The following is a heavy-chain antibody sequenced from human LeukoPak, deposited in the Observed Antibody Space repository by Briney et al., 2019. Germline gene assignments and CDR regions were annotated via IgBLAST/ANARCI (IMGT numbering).Heavy chain of an antibody. CDR2: IYHSGST. V-gene: IGHV4-38-2*02. D-gene: IGHD3-16*02. CDR1: GYSISSGYY. Sequence: SETLSLTCTVSGYSISSGYYWGWIRQPPGKGLEWIGSIYHSGSTYYNPSLKSRVTISVDTSKNQFSLKLSSVTTADTAVYYCARAPMITFGGVIFNFGYWGQGTLVTVSS. J-gene: IGHJ4*02. CDR3: ARAPMITFGGVIFNFGY.